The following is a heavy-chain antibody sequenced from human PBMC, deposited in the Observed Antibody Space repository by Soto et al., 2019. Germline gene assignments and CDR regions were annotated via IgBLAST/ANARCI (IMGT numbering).Heavy chain of an antibody. D-gene: IGHD3-10*01. CDR1: GGTFSSYA. CDR3: ARRRQSNYYGSGSYGQQRGFFDY. CDR2: IIPIFGTA. Sequence: ASVKVSCKASGGTFSSYAISWVRQAPGQGLEWMGGIIPIFGTANYAQKFQGRVTITADESTSTAYMELGSLRSEDTAVYYCARRRQSNYYGSGSYGQQRGFFDYWGQGTLVTVSS. V-gene: IGHV1-69*13. J-gene: IGHJ4*02.